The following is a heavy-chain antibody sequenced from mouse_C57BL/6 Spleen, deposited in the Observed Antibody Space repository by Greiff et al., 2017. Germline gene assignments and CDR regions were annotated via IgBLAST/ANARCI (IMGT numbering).Heavy chain of an antibody. D-gene: IGHD2-4*01. CDR3: TRGGLRKLYFDY. CDR2: ISSGGDYI. V-gene: IGHV5-9-1*02. CDR1: GFTFSSYA. J-gene: IGHJ2*01. Sequence: DVHLVESGEGLVKPGGSLKLSCAASGFTFSSYAMSWVRQTPEKRLEWVAYISSGGDYIYYADTVKGRFTISRDNARNTLYLQMSSLKSEDTAMYNCTRGGLRKLYFDYWGQGTTLTVSS.